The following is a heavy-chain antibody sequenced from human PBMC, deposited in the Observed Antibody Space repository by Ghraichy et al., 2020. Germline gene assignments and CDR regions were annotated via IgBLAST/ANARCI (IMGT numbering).Heavy chain of an antibody. CDR3: ARHQLPRAFDI. CDR2: IYYSGST. J-gene: IGHJ3*02. D-gene: IGHD1-1*01. CDR1: GGSISSYY. V-gene: IGHV4-59*08. Sequence: SETLSLTCTVSGGSISSYYWSWIRQPPGKGLEWIGYIYYSGSTNYNPSLKSRVTISVDTSKNQFSLKLSSVTAADTAVYYCARHQLPRAFDIWGQGTMVTVSS.